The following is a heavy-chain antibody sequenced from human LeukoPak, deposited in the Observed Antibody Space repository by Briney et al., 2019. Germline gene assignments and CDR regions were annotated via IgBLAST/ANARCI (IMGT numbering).Heavy chain of an antibody. CDR3: ARDQVTIFGVVTHNAFDN. CDR1: GGSISSGGYY. CDR2: IYYSGST. V-gene: IGHV4-31*03. J-gene: IGHJ3*02. D-gene: IGHD3-3*01. Sequence: SETLSLTCTVSGGSISSGGYYWSWIRQHPGKGLEWIGYIYYSGSTYYNPSLKSRVTISVDTSKNQFSLKLSSVTAADTAVYYCARDQVTIFGVVTHNAFDNWGQGTMVTVSS.